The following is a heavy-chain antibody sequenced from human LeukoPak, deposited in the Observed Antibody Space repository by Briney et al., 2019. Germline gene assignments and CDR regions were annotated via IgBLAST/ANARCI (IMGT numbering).Heavy chain of an antibody. V-gene: IGHV4-39*01. Sequence: PSETLSLTCTVSGGSISSSSYYRVWIRQPPGKGLEWIGNIFNSGSTYYNPSLKSRVTISLDTSKNQFSLKVSSVTAADTAVYYCARRRGDSSNFDYWGQGTRVTVSS. D-gene: IGHD6-13*01. J-gene: IGHJ4*02. CDR2: IFNSGST. CDR1: GGSISSSSYY. CDR3: ARRRGDSSNFDY.